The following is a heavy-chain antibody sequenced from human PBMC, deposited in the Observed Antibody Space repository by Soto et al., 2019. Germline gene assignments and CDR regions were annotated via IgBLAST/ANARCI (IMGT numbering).Heavy chain of an antibody. CDR1: ASTFSSYD. J-gene: IGHJ4*02. D-gene: IGHD1-26*01. CDR3: ASGRWPNEIRYFLYRGSYYYLHD. CDR2: INPNSGNT. V-gene: IGHV1-8*01. Sequence: SVKVSCKASASTFSSYDINWVRQVPGQGLEWMGWINPNSGNTGYAQKFQGRVTMTMNTSTSTAYMELSSLRSEDTAVYNCASGRWPNEIRYFLYRGSYYYLHDWGQGTLVTGSS.